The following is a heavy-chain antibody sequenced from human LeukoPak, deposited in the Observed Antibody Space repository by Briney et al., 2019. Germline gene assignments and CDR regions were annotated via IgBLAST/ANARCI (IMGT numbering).Heavy chain of an antibody. CDR2: ISYDGSNK. J-gene: IGHJ4*02. V-gene: IGHV3-30*18. CDR3: AKGLAVDY. Sequence: HPGGSLRLSCAASGFTFSSYGMDWVRQAPGKGLEWVAVISYDGSNKYYADSVKGRFTISRDNSKNTLYLQMNSLRAEDTAVYYCAKGLAVDYWGQGTLVTVSS. CDR1: GFTFSSYG.